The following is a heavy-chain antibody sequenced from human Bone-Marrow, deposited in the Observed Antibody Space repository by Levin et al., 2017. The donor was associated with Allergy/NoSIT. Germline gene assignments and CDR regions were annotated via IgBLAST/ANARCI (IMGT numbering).Heavy chain of an antibody. CDR3: ARDPARGYYDSSGYSGDH. V-gene: IGHV3-48*02. D-gene: IGHD3-22*01. CDR1: GFSFWHYT. CDR2: ISSSGDST. Sequence: QPGGSLRLSYAASGFSFWHYTMNWVRQAPGKGLEWVSCISSSGDSTYYADSVKGRFTISRDNAKNSLYLQLNRLRDEDTALYYCARDPARGYYDSSGYSGDHWGQGTLVTVSS. J-gene: IGHJ4*02.